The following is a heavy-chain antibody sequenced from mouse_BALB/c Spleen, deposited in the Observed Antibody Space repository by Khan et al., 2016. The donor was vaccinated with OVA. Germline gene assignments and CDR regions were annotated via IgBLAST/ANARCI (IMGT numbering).Heavy chain of an antibody. Sequence: EVKLMESGGGLVQPGGSRKLSCAASGFTFSSYGMHWVRQAPEKGLEWVAYISGDRSTIYYADTVKGRFTISRDNPKNTLFLQMTSLMSEDTARYYCATSYFYGYYFDYWGPGTTLTVSS. CDR3: ATSYFYGYYFDY. CDR2: ISGDRSTI. D-gene: IGHD1-1*01. V-gene: IGHV5-17*02. J-gene: IGHJ2*01. CDR1: GFTFSSYG.